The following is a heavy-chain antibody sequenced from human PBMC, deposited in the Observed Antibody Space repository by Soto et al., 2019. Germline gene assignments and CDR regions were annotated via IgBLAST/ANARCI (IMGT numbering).Heavy chain of an antibody. Sequence: SETLSLPCTVSGGTISSGGYYWSWIRQHPGKGLEWIGYIYYSRSTYYNPSLKSRVTISVDTSQNQFSLNLSSVTAADPAVYYSARAGNGSTSEGANCFDLWGQGTLVTVSS. V-gene: IGHV4-31*03. J-gene: IGHJ5*01. CDR1: GGTISSGGYY. CDR2: IYYSRST. D-gene: IGHD6-6*01. CDR3: ARAGNGSTSEGANCFDL.